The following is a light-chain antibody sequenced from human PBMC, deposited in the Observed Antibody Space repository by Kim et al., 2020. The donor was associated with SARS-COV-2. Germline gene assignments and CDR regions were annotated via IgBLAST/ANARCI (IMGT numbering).Light chain of an antibody. CDR1: QYITTW. J-gene: IGKJ2*01. Sequence: IHMTQSPSTLSASVRDRVTITCRASQYITTWLAWYQQKPGKAPKLLIYQASTLESGVPSRFSGSGSGTEFSLTISSLQPDDFATYDCQHYNSYPYTFGQGTKLEI. V-gene: IGKV1-5*01. CDR2: QAS. CDR3: QHYNSYPYT.